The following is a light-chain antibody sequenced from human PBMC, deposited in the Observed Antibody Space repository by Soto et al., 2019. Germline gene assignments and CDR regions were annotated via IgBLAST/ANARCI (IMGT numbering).Light chain of an antibody. V-gene: IGKV3-11*01. J-gene: IGKJ3*01. Sequence: EIVLTQSPATLSLSPGERATLSCRASQSISSYLAWYQQKPDQAPRLLIYDASNRATGIPARFSGSGSGTDFTLTISSLEPEDFAVYYCHQRSTWPFPFGPGTKV. CDR1: QSISSY. CDR3: HQRSTWPFP. CDR2: DAS.